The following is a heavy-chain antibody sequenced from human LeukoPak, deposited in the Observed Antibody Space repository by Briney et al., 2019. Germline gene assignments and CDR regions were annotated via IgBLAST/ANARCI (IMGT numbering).Heavy chain of an antibody. V-gene: IGHV4-39*01. CDR1: GGSISGSCYF. CDR3: ARVSTGSSFDS. CDR2: IYYSGST. J-gene: IGHJ4*02. D-gene: IGHD5/OR15-5a*01. Sequence: PSETLSLTCTVSGGSISGSCYFWGWIRQPPGKGLEWIGNIYYSGSTYYNPSLKSRVTISVDTSKNQFSQKLSSVPAADTAVYHCARVSTGSSFDSWGQGTLVTVSS.